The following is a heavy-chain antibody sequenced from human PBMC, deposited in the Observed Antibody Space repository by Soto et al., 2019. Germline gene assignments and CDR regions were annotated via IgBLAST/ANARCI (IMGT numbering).Heavy chain of an antibody. J-gene: IGHJ4*02. V-gene: IGHV4-39*01. Sequence: SETLSLTCTVSGGSISGSSYYWGWIRQPPGKGLEWIGSIYYSGSTYYNPSLKSRVTISVDTSKNQFSLKLSSVTAADTAVYYCARHSSAGTPATWTLYSGSYYGPFDYWGQGTLVTVSS. CDR2: IYYSGST. CDR1: GGSISGSSYY. D-gene: IGHD1-26*01. CDR3: ARHSSAGTPATWTLYSGSYYGPFDY.